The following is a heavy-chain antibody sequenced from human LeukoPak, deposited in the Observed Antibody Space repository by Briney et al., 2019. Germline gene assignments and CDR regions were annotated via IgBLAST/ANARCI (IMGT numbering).Heavy chain of an antibody. CDR3: ARLTYGDYPEATP. D-gene: IGHD4-17*01. CDR1: GGSISSYY. V-gene: IGHV4-59*01. J-gene: IGHJ5*02. Sequence: PSETLSLTCTVSGGSISSYYWSWIRQPPGKGLEWIGYIYYSGSTNYNPSLKSRVTISVDTSKNQFSLKLSSVTAADTAVYYCARLTYGDYPEATPWGQGTLVTVSS. CDR2: IYYSGST.